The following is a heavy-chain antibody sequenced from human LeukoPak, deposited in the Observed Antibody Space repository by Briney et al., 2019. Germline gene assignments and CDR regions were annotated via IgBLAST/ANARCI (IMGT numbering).Heavy chain of an antibody. CDR3: ATYSGSYGYDAFEI. CDR1: GYNFANYW. D-gene: IGHD1-26*01. CDR2: IYPGDSDT. J-gene: IGHJ3*02. Sequence: GESLKISWKGSGYNFANYWIGWVRQMPGKGLEWMGIIYPGDSDTRYNPSFQGQVTISADKSISTAYLQWSSLKASDTAMYYCATYSGSYGYDAFEIWAQGTMVSVSS. V-gene: IGHV5-51*01.